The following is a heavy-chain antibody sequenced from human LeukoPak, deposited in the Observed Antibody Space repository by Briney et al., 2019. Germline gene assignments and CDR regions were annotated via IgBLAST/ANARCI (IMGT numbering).Heavy chain of an antibody. Sequence: SETLSLTCTVSGVSVTSDYWSCIRQPPGKGLEWIGYMYYSGSTNYNPSLKSRVTISGDTYKNQFSLKLSSVTAADAPVYYCGRGYCSSTSCPIAYWGEGTLVSVSS. V-gene: IGHV4-59*02. CDR1: GVSVTSDY. CDR2: MYYSGST. CDR3: GRGYCSSTSCPIAY. J-gene: IGHJ4*02. D-gene: IGHD2-2*01.